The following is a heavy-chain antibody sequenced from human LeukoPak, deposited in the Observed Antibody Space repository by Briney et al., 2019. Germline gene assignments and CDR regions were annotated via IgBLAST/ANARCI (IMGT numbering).Heavy chain of an antibody. CDR3: AKDGGMLTGVPNWFDP. CDR2: ISFDGSNI. D-gene: IGHD3-16*01. J-gene: IGHJ5*02. V-gene: IGHV3-30*18. CDR1: GFTFRSYG. Sequence: PGGSLRLSCAASGFTFRSYGMHWVRQAPGKGLEWVALISFDGSNIHYADSVKGRFTISRDNFRNTLYPQMNSLRAEDTAVYYCAKDGGMLTGVPNWFDPWGQGTLVTVSS.